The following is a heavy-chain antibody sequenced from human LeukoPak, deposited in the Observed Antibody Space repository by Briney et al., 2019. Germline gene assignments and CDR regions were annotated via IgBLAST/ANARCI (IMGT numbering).Heavy chain of an antibody. Sequence: ASVTVSCTASGFTFTSYDINWVRQASGQGFEWMGWMNPNTGNTGYAQKFQGRVTMTRDTSTSTAYMELRGLRSEDTAVYYCVRDGEGAGISVNYWFDPWGQGTLVTVSS. CDR3: VRDGEGAGISVNYWFDP. V-gene: IGHV1-8*01. J-gene: IGHJ5*02. D-gene: IGHD6-13*01. CDR2: MNPNTGNT. CDR1: GFTFTSYD.